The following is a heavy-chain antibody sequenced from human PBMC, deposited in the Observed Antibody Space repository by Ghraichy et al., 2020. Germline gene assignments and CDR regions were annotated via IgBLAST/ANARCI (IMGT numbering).Heavy chain of an antibody. D-gene: IGHD3-22*01. CDR3: ARITPYYYDSSGYYRPYYFDY. J-gene: IGHJ4*02. CDR1: GGSISSGGYY. Sequence: SETLSLTCTVSGGSISSGGYYWSWIRQHPGKGLEWIGYIYYSGSTYYNPSLKSRVTISVDTSKNQFSLKLSSVTAADTAVYYCARITPYYYDSSGYYRPYYFDYWGQGTLVTVSS. CDR2: IYYSGST. V-gene: IGHV4-31*03.